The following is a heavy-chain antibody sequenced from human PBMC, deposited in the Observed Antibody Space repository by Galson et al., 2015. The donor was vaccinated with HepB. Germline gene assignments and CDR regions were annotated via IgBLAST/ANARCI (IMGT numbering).Heavy chain of an antibody. CDR1: GYSFTSYW. Sequence: QSGAEVKKPGESLRISCTGSGYSFTSYWISWVRQMPGKGLEWMGRIDPSDSYTNYSPSFQGHVTISADKSISTAYLQWSSLKASDTAMYYCATHSGYEALADYWGQGTLVTVSS. J-gene: IGHJ4*02. CDR3: ATHSGYEALADY. CDR2: IDPSDSYT. D-gene: IGHD5-12*01. V-gene: IGHV5-10-1*01.